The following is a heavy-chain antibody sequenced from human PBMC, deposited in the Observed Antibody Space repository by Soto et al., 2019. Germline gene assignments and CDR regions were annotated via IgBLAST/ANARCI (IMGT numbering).Heavy chain of an antibody. CDR3: ARGYSASARAY. J-gene: IGHJ4*02. D-gene: IGHD3-10*01. CDR1: GFTFSNYW. Sequence: GGSLRLSCAASGFTFSNYWMYWVRQAPGKGLVWVSRITGDGSSTAYADSVKGRFTIPRDNAKNTLYLQMNSLTVEDTAVYYCARGYSASARAYWGQGTLVTVSS. CDR2: ITGDGSST. V-gene: IGHV3-74*01.